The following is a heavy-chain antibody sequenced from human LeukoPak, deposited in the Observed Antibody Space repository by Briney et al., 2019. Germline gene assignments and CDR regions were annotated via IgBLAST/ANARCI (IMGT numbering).Heavy chain of an antibody. CDR2: IYYSGST. Sequence: SETLSLTCTVSGFSISSYYWSWIRQPPGKGLEWIGYIYYSGSTNYNPSLKSRVTISVDTSKNQFSLKLSSVTAADTAVYYCARDQYSSGWAGSYGMDVWGQGTTVTVSS. D-gene: IGHD6-19*01. J-gene: IGHJ6*02. CDR1: GFSISSYY. V-gene: IGHV4-59*01. CDR3: ARDQYSSGWAGSYGMDV.